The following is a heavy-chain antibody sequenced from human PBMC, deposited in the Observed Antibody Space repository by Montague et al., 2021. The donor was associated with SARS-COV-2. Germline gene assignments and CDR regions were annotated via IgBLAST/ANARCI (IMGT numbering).Heavy chain of an antibody. CDR2: SDHSGIT. J-gene: IGHJ4*02. D-gene: IGHD4/OR15-4a*01. CDR3: ASVISAVAGANFYFDY. CDR1: GGSISSGSY. Sequence: SETLSLTCTVSGGSISSGSYWAWIRQPPGKGLEWIGTSDHSGITYYSPSLKSRVTISLDTSKNQFSLNLDSVTASDTAMYYCASVISAVAGANFYFDYWGQGTLVTVSS. V-gene: IGHV4-38-2*02.